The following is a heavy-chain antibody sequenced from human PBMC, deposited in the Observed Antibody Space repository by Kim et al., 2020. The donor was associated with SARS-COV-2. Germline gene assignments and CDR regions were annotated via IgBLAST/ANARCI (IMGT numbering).Heavy chain of an antibody. CDR1: GFTFSSYW. D-gene: IGHD2-2*01. Sequence: GGSLRLSCAASGFTFSSYWMSWVRQAPGKGLEWVANIKQDGSEKYYVDSVKGRFTISRDNAKNSLYLQMNSLRAEDTAVYYCARDRDCSSTSCYDYYYGMDVWGQGTTVTVSS. V-gene: IGHV3-7*01. J-gene: IGHJ6*02. CDR3: ARDRDCSSTSCYDYYYGMDV. CDR2: IKQDGSEK.